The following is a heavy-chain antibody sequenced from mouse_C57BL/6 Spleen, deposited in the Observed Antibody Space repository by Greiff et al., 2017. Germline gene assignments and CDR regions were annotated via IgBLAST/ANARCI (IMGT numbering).Heavy chain of an antibody. D-gene: IGHD1-1*01. J-gene: IGHJ3*01. CDR2: IDPETGCT. V-gene: IGHV1-15*01. CDR3: TKSLYYYCSSGFAY. Sequence: QVQLKQSGAELVRPGASVTLSCKASGYTFTDYDMHWVKQTPVHGLAWIGAIDPETGCTAYNQKFKGKAILTADKSYSTAYMVLRSLTSEDSAVYYCTKSLYYYCSSGFAYWGQGTRVTVAA. CDR1: GYTFTDYD.